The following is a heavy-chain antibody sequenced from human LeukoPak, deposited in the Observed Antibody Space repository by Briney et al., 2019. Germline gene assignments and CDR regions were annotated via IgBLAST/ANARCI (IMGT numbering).Heavy chain of an antibody. J-gene: IGHJ6*02. CDR3: ARSPIVVVPAAKAYYYYGTDV. CDR1: GGSISSYY. D-gene: IGHD2-2*01. V-gene: IGHV4-59*01. CDR2: IYYSGST. Sequence: SETLSLTCTVSGGSISSYYWSWIRQPPGKGLEWIGYIYYSGSTNYNPSLKSRVTISVDTSKNQFSLKLSSVTAADTAVYYCARSPIVVVPAAKAYYYYGTDVWGQGTTVTVSS.